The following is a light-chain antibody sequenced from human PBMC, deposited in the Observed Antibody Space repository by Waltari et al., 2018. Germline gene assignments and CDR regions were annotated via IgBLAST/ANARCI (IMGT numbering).Light chain of an antibody. CDR1: SRDVGPYTL. CDR3: SSHTTAKTYV. J-gene: IGLJ1*01. Sequence: QSALTQPASVSGSLGQSITISCTGTSRDVGPYTLVSWYQQQPGSAPRVIIFDVNDRPSGVSRRFSASKSGNTASLTISGLQAEDEADYYCSSHTTAKTYVFGTGTRVTVL. CDR2: DVN. V-gene: IGLV2-14*03.